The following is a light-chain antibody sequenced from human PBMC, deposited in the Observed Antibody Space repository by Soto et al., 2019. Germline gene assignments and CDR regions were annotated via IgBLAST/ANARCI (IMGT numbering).Light chain of an antibody. CDR1: SSDVGAYNY. CDR2: EVN. V-gene: IGLV2-8*01. J-gene: IGLJ1*01. Sequence: QSVLTQPPSASGSPGQSVTISCTGTSSDVGAYNYVSWYQQHPGRAPKLLIFEVNKRPSGVPDRFSGSKSGNTASLTVSGLQAEDEADYYCSSYAGGNNFVFGTGTKVTAL. CDR3: SSYAGGNNFV.